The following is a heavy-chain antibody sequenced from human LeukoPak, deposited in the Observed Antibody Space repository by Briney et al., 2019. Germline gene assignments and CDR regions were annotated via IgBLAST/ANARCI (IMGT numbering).Heavy chain of an antibody. Sequence: GGSLRLSCAASGFILSNHWMTWVRQAPGKGPEWVANLNKDGSEKYYVDSVKGRFTISRDTAKNSLYLQMNNLRAEDTALYYCARNNDMDVWGQGTTVIVSS. CDR1: GFILSNHW. V-gene: IGHV3-7*03. J-gene: IGHJ6*02. D-gene: IGHD1/OR15-1a*01. CDR2: LNKDGSEK. CDR3: ARNNDMDV.